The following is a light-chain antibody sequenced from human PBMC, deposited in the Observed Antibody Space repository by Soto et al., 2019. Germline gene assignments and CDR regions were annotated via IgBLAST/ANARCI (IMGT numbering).Light chain of an antibody. CDR3: QQRSNWPPLFT. CDR2: DAS. CDR1: QSVSSS. J-gene: IGKJ3*01. Sequence: IVLTQSPATLSLSPGERATLSCRASQSVSSSLAWYQQKPGQAPRLLIYDASNRAAGVPARFSGRGSGTDFTLTISSLEPEDFATYYCQQRSNWPPLFTFGPGTKVDI. V-gene: IGKV3-11*01.